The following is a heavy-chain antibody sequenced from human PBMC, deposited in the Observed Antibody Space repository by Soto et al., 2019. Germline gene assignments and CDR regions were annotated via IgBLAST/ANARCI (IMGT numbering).Heavy chain of an antibody. J-gene: IGHJ5*02. CDR3: ATDLRQQLARNWFDP. CDR2: FDPEDGET. D-gene: IGHD6-13*01. V-gene: IGHV1-24*01. CDR1: GYTLTELS. Sequence: GASVKVSCKVSGYTLTELSMHWVRQAPGKGLEWMGGFDPEDGETIYAQKFQGRVTMTEDTSTDTAYMELSSLGSEDTAVYYCATDLRQQLARNWFDPWGQGTLVTVSS.